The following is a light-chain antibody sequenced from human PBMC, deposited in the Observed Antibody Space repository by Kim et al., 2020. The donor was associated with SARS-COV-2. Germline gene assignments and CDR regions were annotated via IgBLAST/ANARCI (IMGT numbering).Light chain of an antibody. CDR1: KLGDKY. J-gene: IGLJ2*01. CDR3: QAWDSNTGV. CDR2: QDK. Sequence: VSPGQTASSTCARDKLGDKYASWYQQKPGQSPVVVSYQDKNRPSGIPERFSGSSSGNTATLTISETQAMDEADYYCQAWDSNTGVFGGGTKLTVL. V-gene: IGLV3-1*01.